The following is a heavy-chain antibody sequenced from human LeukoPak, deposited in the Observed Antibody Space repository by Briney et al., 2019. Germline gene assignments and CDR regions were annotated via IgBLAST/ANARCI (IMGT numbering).Heavy chain of an antibody. J-gene: IGHJ3*02. CDR2: FDPEDGET. V-gene: IGHV1-24*01. Sequence: ASVTVSCKVSGYTLTELSMHWVRQAPGKGLEWMGGFDPEDGETIYAQKFQGRVTMTEDTSTDTAYMELSSLRAEDTAVYYCATVGPNGAFDIWGQGTMVTVSS. CDR1: GYTLTELS. CDR3: ATVGPNGAFDI. D-gene: IGHD2-8*01.